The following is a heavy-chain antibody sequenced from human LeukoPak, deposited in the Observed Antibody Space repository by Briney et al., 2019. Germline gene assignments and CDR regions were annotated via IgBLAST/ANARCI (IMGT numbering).Heavy chain of an antibody. D-gene: IGHD1-26*01. CDR3: ARGAALVGATGDFDY. Sequence: PSETLSLTCTVSGGSISSSTYNWGWTRQPPGKGLECIGSIYYSGSTNYNPSLKSRVTISVDTSKNQFSLKLSSVTAADTAVYYCARGAALVGATGDFDYWGQGTLVTVSS. V-gene: IGHV4-39*07. CDR1: GGSISSSTYN. J-gene: IGHJ4*02. CDR2: IYYSGST.